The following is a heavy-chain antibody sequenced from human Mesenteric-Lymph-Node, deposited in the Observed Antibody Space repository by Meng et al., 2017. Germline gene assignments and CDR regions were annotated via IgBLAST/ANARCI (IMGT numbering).Heavy chain of an antibody. J-gene: IGHJ4*02. D-gene: IGHD2-8*01. Sequence: QVQLQESGPGLVKPSGTLSLTCAVSGGSISSSNWWSWVRQPPGKGLEWIGYIHNSGSTSYSPSLMSRVTILVDTSKNQLSLKMRSVTAADTAVYYCAREWSSFDYWGQGILVTVSS. CDR1: GGSISSSNW. CDR3: AREWSSFDY. V-gene: IGHV4-4*02. CDR2: IHNSGST.